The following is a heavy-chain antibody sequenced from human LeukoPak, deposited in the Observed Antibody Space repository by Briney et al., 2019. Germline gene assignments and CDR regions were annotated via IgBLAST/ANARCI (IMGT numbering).Heavy chain of an antibody. CDR3: ARDLAYSRLDY. CDR2: INPDGNKK. J-gene: IGHJ4*02. V-gene: IGHV3-7*01. Sequence: GGSLGLSCAVSGLTFSSSWMDWVRQAPGKGLEWVASINPDGNKKYSADSGKGRFTISRDNAENSLYLQMNSLRVEDTAFYYCARDLAYSRLDYWGQGMLVTVS. CDR1: GLTFSSSW. D-gene: IGHD5-18*01.